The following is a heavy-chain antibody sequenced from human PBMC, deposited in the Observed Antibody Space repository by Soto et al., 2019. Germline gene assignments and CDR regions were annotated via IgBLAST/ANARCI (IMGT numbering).Heavy chain of an antibody. CDR3: ARVGPLDRENFYYGMDV. Sequence: QVQLVESGGGVVEPGRSLRLSCAASGFTFASYAMHWVRQAPGKGLEWVAFISDDGSHKYYADSVKGRFTISRDNSRNTLYLQMSSLRAEDTAVFYCARVGPLDRENFYYGMDVWGQGTTVTVSS. CDR1: GFTFASYA. J-gene: IGHJ6*02. D-gene: IGHD1-1*01. V-gene: IGHV3-30-3*01. CDR2: ISDDGSHK.